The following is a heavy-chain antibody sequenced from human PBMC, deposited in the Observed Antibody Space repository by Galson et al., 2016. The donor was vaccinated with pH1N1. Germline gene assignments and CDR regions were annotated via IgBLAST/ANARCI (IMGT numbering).Heavy chain of an antibody. CDR3: ARSPADPGYSYYYMDV. CDR2: IFPGDSDT. Sequence: QSGAEVKKPGESLKISCKGSGYSFTSYWIGWVRQMPGKGLEWMGIIFPGDSDTRYSPAFQGQVTISADTSISTASRQWNSLRASDTAMHYCARSPADPGYSYYYMDVWGKGTTVSVSS. CDR1: GYSFTSYW. J-gene: IGHJ6*03. V-gene: IGHV5-51*03. D-gene: IGHD2-21*01.